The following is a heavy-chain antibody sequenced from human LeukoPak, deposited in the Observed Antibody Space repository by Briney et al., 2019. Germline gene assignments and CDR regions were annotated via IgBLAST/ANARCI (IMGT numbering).Heavy chain of an antibody. CDR2: ISNDGNKK. CDR1: GFTFSNYG. D-gene: IGHD4-23*01. Sequence: GGSLRLSCAASGFTFSNYGMHWVRQAPGKGLEWAAGISNDGNKKYYADSVKGRFIISRDNSKNTLYLQMNSLRAEDTAVYYCAKDWYSFTVVTPFSHWGQGTLVTVSS. J-gene: IGHJ4*02. CDR3: AKDWYSFTVVTPFSH. V-gene: IGHV3-30*18.